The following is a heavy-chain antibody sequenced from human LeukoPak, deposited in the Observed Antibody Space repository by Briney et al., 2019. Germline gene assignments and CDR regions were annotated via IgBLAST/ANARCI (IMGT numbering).Heavy chain of an antibody. Sequence: SVKVSCKASGFTFTSSAMQCVRQARGQRLEWIGWIVVGSGNTNYAQKFQERVTITRDMSTSTAYMELSSLRSEDTAVYYCAALDFISGSYYNGDYWGQGTLVTVSS. D-gene: IGHD1-26*01. CDR1: GFTFTSSA. CDR3: AALDFISGSYYNGDY. CDR2: IVVGSGNT. J-gene: IGHJ4*02. V-gene: IGHV1-58*02.